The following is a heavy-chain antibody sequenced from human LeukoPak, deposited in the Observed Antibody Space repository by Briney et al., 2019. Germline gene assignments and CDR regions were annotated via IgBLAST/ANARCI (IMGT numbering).Heavy chain of an antibody. Sequence: PGGSLRLSCAASGFTFSSYSMNWVRQAPGKGLEWVSSISSSSSYIYYADSVKGRFTISRDNAKNSLYLQMNSLRAEDTAVYYCAKGIYGFGKLSDYWGQGTLVTVSS. CDR2: ISSSSSYI. J-gene: IGHJ4*02. CDR3: AKGIYGFGKLSDY. CDR1: GFTFSSYS. D-gene: IGHD3-10*01. V-gene: IGHV3-21*04.